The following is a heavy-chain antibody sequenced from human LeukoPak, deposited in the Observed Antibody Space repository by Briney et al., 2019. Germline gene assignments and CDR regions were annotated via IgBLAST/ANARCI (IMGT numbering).Heavy chain of an antibody. Sequence: PGRSLRLSCAASGFTFSSYGMHWVRQAPGKGLEWVAVISYDGSNKYYADSVKGRFTISRDNSKNTLYLQMNSLRAEDTAVYYCARGEVAGDYYYYGMDVWGQGTTVTVSS. V-gene: IGHV3-30*03. CDR1: GFTFSSYG. CDR2: ISYDGSNK. CDR3: ARGEVAGDYYYYGMDV. D-gene: IGHD6-19*01. J-gene: IGHJ6*02.